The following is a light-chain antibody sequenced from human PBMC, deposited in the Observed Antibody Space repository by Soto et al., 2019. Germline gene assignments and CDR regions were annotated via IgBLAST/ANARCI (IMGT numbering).Light chain of an antibody. CDR1: PSVTNF. CDR3: QQYGSSPRT. V-gene: IGKV3-20*01. J-gene: IGKJ1*01. Sequence: EIVLTQSPATLSVSPGERATLSCRASPSVTNFLAWYQQKPGQAPRLLIYGASGRASGIPDRFSGSGSGTDFTLTISSRQPEDAAVYYCQQYGSSPRTFGQGTKVDIK. CDR2: GAS.